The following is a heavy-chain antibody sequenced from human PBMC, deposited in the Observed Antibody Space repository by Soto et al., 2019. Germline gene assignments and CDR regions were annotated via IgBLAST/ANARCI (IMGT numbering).Heavy chain of an antibody. CDR1: GGSISSSSYY. Sequence: TSETLSLTCTVSGGSISSSSYYWGWIRQPPGKGLEWIGSIYYSGSTYYNPSLKSRVTISVDTSKNQFSLKLSSVTAADTAVYYCARQAMVVPAAMLLHYYYYMDVWGKGTTVTVSS. V-gene: IGHV4-39*01. CDR2: IYYSGST. J-gene: IGHJ6*03. D-gene: IGHD2-2*01. CDR3: ARQAMVVPAAMLLHYYYYMDV.